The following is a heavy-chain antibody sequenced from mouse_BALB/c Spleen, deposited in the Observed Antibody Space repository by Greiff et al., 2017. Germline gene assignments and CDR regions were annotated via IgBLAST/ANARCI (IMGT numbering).Heavy chain of an antibody. CDR2: IWAGGST. J-gene: IGHJ4*01. Sequence: VMLVESGPGLVAPSQSLSITCTVSGFSLTSYGVHWVRQPPGKGLEWLGVIWAGGSTNYNSALMSRLSISKDNSKSQVFLKMNSLQTDDTAMYYCAREVVALYYYAMDYWGQGTSVTVSS. CDR3: AREVVALYYYAMDY. V-gene: IGHV2-9*02. D-gene: IGHD1-1*01. CDR1: GFSLTSYG.